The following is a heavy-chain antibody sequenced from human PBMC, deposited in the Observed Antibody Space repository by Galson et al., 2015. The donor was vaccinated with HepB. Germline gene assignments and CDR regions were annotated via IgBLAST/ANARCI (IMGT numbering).Heavy chain of an antibody. V-gene: IGHV3-21*01. J-gene: IGHJ4*02. D-gene: IGHD2-2*01. CDR1: GFIFNGYS. CDR3: ARASYCSGSSCYLGY. Sequence: SLRLSCAASGFIFNGYSMNWVRQAPGKGLEWVASVTSNSVYTYYADSVKGRFTISRDNAKNTLSLQMNSLRAEDTGVYYCARASYCSGSSCYLGYWGQGALVTVSS. CDR2: VTSNSVYT.